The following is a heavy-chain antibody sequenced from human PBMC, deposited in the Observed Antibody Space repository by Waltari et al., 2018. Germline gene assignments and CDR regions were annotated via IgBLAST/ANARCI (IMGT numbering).Heavy chain of an antibody. CDR3: APIGTY. Sequence: EVQLLGSGGGLVQPGGSLRPSCAASGFPFSCYAMSWVRQAPGKGLEWVSVIYSGGSTYYADSVKGRFTISRDNSKNTLYLQMNSLRAEDTAVYYCAPIGTYWGQGTLVTVSS. D-gene: IGHD2-15*01. CDR2: IYSGGST. V-gene: IGHV3-23*03. J-gene: IGHJ4*02. CDR1: GFPFSCYA.